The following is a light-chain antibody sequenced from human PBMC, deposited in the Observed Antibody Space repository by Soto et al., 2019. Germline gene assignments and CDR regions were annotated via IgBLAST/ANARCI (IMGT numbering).Light chain of an antibody. CDR3: LLSYSGALVV. Sequence: QAVVTQEPSLTVSPGGTVTLTCGSSTGAVTSGHYPYWFQQKPGQAPRTLIYDTSNKHSWTPARFPGSLLGGKAALTLSGAQPEDEAEYYCLLSYSGALVVFGGGTKVTVL. J-gene: IGLJ2*01. CDR2: DTS. CDR1: TGAVTSGHY. V-gene: IGLV7-46*01.